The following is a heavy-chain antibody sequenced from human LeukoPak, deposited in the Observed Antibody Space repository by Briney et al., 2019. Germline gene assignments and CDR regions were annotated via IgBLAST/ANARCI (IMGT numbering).Heavy chain of an antibody. CDR3: ARYCSGGSCYSALEYFQH. V-gene: IGHV4-31*03. J-gene: IGHJ1*01. Sequence: SQTLSLTCTFSGGSISSGGYYWSWIRQHPGKGLEWIGYIYYSGSTYYNPSLKSRVTISVDTSKNQFSLKLSSVTAADTAVYYCARYCSGGSCYSALEYFQHWGQGTLVTVSS. CDR1: GGSISSGGYY. D-gene: IGHD2-15*01. CDR2: IYYSGST.